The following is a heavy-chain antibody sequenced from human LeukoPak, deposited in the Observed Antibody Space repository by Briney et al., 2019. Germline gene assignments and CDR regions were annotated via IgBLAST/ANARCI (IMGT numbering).Heavy chain of an antibody. CDR2: ISSSNGNT. D-gene: IGHD2-15*01. CDR1: GYTFTSYD. Sequence: ASVKVSCKASGYTFTSYDISWVRRAPGQGLEWMGRISSSNGNTNYAQKFQGRVAMTTDTSTSTAYMELSSLRSEDTAVYYCARGDCSGGSCYPPLFYYYMDVWGKGTTVTVSS. J-gene: IGHJ6*03. V-gene: IGHV1-18*01. CDR3: ARGDCSGGSCYPPLFYYYMDV.